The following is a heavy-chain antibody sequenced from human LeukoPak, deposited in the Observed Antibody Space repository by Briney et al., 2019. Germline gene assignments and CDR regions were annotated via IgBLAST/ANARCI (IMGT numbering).Heavy chain of an antibody. CDR3: ARAGYSTTWDFDY. Sequence: GGSLRLSCAASGFTFSIYSMNWVRQAPGKGLEWVSSISSSSSYIYYADSVKGRFTISRDNAKNSLYLQMNSLRAEDTAMYYCARAGYSTTWDFDYWGQGALVTVSS. CDR1: GFTFSIYS. V-gene: IGHV3-21*01. J-gene: IGHJ4*02. D-gene: IGHD6-13*01. CDR2: ISSSSSYI.